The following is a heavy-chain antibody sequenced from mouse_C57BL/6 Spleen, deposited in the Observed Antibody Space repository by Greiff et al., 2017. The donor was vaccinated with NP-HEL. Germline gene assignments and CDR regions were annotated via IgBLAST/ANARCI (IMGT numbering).Heavy chain of an antibody. CDR1: GYTFTSYW. V-gene: IGHV1-61*01. CDR2: IYPSDSET. D-gene: IGHD1-1*01. CDR3: ARNYYGAMDY. Sequence: VQLQQSGAELVRPGSSVKLSCKASGYTFTSYWMDWVKQRPGQGLEWIGNIYPSDSETHYNQKFKDKATLTVDKSSSTAYMQLSSLNYEDSAVYYCARNYYGAMDYWGQGTSVTVSS. J-gene: IGHJ4*01.